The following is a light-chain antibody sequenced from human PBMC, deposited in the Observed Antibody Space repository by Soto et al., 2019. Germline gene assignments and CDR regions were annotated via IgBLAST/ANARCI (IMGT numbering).Light chain of an antibody. CDR1: QSVSSS. V-gene: IGKV3D-15*01. Sequence: EIVMTQSPATLSVSPGERATLSCRASQSVSSSLAWFQQQPGQAPRLLIYGASTRAPGVPARFSGSGSETDFTLTISSLQSEDFTVYYCQQYSNWPRTFDQGTKVDIK. CDR3: QQYSNWPRT. J-gene: IGKJ1*01. CDR2: GAS.